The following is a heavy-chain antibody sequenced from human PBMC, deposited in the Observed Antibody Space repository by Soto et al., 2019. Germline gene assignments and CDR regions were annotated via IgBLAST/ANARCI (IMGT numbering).Heavy chain of an antibody. J-gene: IGHJ4*02. D-gene: IGHD3-10*01. V-gene: IGHV1-2*02. CDR1: GYTFTGYY. CDR3: ASDRSMVRGSYYFDY. Sequence: ASVKVSCKASGYTFTGYYMHWVRQAPGQGLEWMGGINPNIGGANYAQKFQGRVTITADKSTSTAYMELSSLRSEDTAVYYCASDRSMVRGSYYFDYWGQGTLVTVSS. CDR2: INPNIGGA.